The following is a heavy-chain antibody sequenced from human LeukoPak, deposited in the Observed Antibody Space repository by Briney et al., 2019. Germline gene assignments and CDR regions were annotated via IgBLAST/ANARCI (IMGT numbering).Heavy chain of an antibody. CDR3: ARDLEYLYPGGAFDI. V-gene: IGHV1-46*01. CDR1: GYTFTSYY. D-gene: IGHD3-16*01. CDR2: INPSGGST. Sequence: ASVKVSCKASGYTFTSYYMHWVRQAPGQGLEWMGIINPSGGSTSYAQKFQGRVTMTRDMSTSTVYMELSRLRSDDTAVYYCARDLEYLYPGGAFDIWGQGTMVTVSS. J-gene: IGHJ3*02.